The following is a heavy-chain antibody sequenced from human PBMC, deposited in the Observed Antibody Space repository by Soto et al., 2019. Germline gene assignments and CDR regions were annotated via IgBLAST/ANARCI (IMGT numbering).Heavy chain of an antibody. V-gene: IGHV3-9*01. CDR2: ISWNSGSI. D-gene: IGHD2-8*01. Sequence: GGSLRLSCAASGFTFDDYAMHWVRQAPGKGLEWVSGISWNSGSIGYADSVKGRFTISRDNAKNSLYLQMNSLRAEDTALYYCAKDDGVSFDYWGQGTLVTVSS. CDR1: GFTFDDYA. J-gene: IGHJ4*02. CDR3: AKDDGVSFDY.